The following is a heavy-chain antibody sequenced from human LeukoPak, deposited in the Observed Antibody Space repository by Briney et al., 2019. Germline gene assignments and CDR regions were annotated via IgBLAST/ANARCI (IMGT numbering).Heavy chain of an antibody. Sequence: GGSLRLSCAASGFTFSTYWMSWARQAPGKGPEWVAYIKQDGSEKDCVDSVKGRFTISRDNAKNSLYLQMNSLRGEDTAVYYCARDPRFEGYYYYYGMDVWGQGTTVTVSS. CDR3: ARDPRFEGYYYYYGMDV. CDR2: IKQDGSEK. D-gene: IGHD3-3*01. CDR1: GFTFSTYW. V-gene: IGHV3-7*01. J-gene: IGHJ6*02.